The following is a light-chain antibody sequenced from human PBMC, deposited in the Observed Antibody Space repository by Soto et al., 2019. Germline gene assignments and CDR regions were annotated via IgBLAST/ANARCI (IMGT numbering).Light chain of an antibody. Sequence: EIVLTQSPCTLSLSPGERATLSCRASQSVSSSYLAWYQQNRGQAPRLLIYGASSRATGIPDRFSGSGSGTDFTLTISRLEPEDFAVYYCQQYGSSRWTFGQGTKVEIK. CDR2: GAS. V-gene: IGKV3-20*01. CDR3: QQYGSSRWT. J-gene: IGKJ1*01. CDR1: QSVSSSY.